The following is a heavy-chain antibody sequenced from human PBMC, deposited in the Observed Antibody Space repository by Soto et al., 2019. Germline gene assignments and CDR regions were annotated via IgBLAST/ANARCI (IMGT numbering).Heavy chain of an antibody. CDR1: GDSVTSDIHY. CDR2: IYYDGNT. J-gene: IGHJ4*02. D-gene: IGHD3-3*01. CDR3: ARSSIKPQVFMYPFDS. Sequence: SETLSLTCTVSGDSVTSDIHYWGWIRQPPGKGLESIANIYYDGNTYYNPSLKGRVTISLDTSKNQFSLRLNSVTAADTAVYYCARSSIKPQVFMYPFDSWSQGTLVTVSS. V-gene: IGHV4-39*01.